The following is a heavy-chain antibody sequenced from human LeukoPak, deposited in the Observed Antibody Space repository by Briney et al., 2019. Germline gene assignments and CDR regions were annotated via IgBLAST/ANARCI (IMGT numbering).Heavy chain of an antibody. Sequence: PGGSLRLSCAASGFTFSSYSMNWVRQAPGKGLEWVSSISSSSSYIYYDDPVKGRFTISRDNAKNSLYLQMNSLRAEDTAVYYCAGDSVVTATHFDYWGQGTLFTVSS. J-gene: IGHJ4*02. V-gene: IGHV3-21*01. CDR2: ISSSSSYI. CDR1: GFTFSSYS. CDR3: AGDSVVTATHFDY. D-gene: IGHD2-21*02.